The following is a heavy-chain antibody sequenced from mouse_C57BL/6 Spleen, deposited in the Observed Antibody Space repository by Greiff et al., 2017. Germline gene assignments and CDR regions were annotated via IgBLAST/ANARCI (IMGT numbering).Heavy chain of an antibody. CDR2: IDPANGNT. CDR3: ARWSMDDYDGGFDY. J-gene: IGHJ2*01. CDR1: GFNIKNTY. D-gene: IGHD2-4*01. Sequence: VQLQQSVAELVRPGASVKLSCTASGFNIKNTYMHWVKQRPEQGLEWIGRIDPANGNTKYAPKFQGKATITADTSSNTAYLQLSSLTSGDTAIYYSARWSMDDYDGGFDYWGQGTTLTVSS. V-gene: IGHV14-3*01.